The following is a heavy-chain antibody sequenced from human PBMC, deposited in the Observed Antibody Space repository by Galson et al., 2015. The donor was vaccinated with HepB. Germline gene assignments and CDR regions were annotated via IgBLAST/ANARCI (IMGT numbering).Heavy chain of an antibody. J-gene: IGHJ2*01. CDR3: ALTGADCGGDCYRNGYFDL. CDR1: GCTFSSYA. V-gene: IGHV1-69*04. CDR2: IIPILGIA. Sequence: SVKVSCKASGCTFSSYAISWVRQAPGQGLEWMGRIIPILGIANYAQKFQGRVTITADKSTSTAYMELSSLRSEGTAVYYCALTGADCGGDCYRNGYFDLWGRGTLVTVSS. D-gene: IGHD2-21*02.